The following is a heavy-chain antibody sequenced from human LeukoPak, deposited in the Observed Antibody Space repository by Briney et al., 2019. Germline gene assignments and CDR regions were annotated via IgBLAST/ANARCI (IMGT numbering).Heavy chain of an antibody. Sequence: GGSLRLSCAASGFTFSSYSMNWVRQAPGKGLEWVALIWYDGSNKYYADSVKGRFTISRDNSKNTLYLQMNSLRAEDTAMYYCARDQGCSSTSCYSLFFHYWGQGTLVTVSS. CDR1: GFTFSSYS. CDR2: IWYDGSNK. D-gene: IGHD2-2*01. J-gene: IGHJ4*02. CDR3: ARDQGCSSTSCYSLFFHY. V-gene: IGHV3-33*08.